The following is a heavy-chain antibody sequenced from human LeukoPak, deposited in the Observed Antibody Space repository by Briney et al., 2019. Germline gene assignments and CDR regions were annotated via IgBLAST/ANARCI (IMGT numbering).Heavy chain of an antibody. D-gene: IGHD3-9*01. CDR2: INPNSGDT. CDR1: GYIFTGYY. J-gene: IGHJ4*02. CDR3: ARVRYRLAETHIDY. Sequence: GASVKVSCKASGYIFTGYYMHWVRQAPGQGLEWMGWINPNSGDTNYAQKFQGRVTMTRDTSISTAYMELSRLRSDDTAVYYCARVRYRLAETHIDYWGQGTLVTVSS. V-gene: IGHV1-2*02.